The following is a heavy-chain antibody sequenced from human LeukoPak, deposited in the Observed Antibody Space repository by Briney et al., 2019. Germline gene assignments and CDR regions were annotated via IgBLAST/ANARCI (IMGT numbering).Heavy chain of an antibody. D-gene: IGHD3-22*01. CDR1: GGSISSGGYY. V-gene: IGHV4-31*03. Sequence: SETLSLTCTVSGGSISSGGYYWSWIRQHPGKGLEWIGYIYYSGSTYYNPSLKSRVTISVDTSKNQFSLKLSSVTAADTAAYYCARVHAFGTPDSSGYYYYFDYWGQGTLVTVSS. CDR3: ARVHAFGTPDSSGYYYYFDY. CDR2: IYYSGST. J-gene: IGHJ4*02.